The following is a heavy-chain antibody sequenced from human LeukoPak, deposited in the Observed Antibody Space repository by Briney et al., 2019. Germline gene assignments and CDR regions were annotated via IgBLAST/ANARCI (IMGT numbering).Heavy chain of an antibody. D-gene: IGHD6-19*01. Sequence: PGGSLRLSCAASGFTFKTYAMSWVRQAPGKGPEWVSAISPSGDNTYYADSVKGRFTISRDNAKTSVYLQLNSLRADDTAVYYCARDVWTGVAVSDYWGQGTLVTVSS. CDR1: GFTFKTYA. V-gene: IGHV3-23*01. CDR3: ARDVWTGVAVSDY. J-gene: IGHJ4*02. CDR2: ISPSGDNT.